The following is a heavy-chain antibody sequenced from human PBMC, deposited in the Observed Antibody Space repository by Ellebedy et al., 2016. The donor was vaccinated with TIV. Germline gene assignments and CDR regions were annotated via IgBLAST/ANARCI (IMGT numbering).Heavy chain of an antibody. Sequence: MPSETLSLTCTVSGGSISSSSYYWGWIRQPPGKGLEWIGSIYYSGSTYYNPSLKSRVTISVDTSKNQFSLKLSSVTAADTAVYYCARHGRSLFGEFPRVDYWGQGTLVTVSS. CDR1: GGSISSSSYY. CDR3: ARHGRSLFGEFPRVDY. D-gene: IGHD3-10*01. V-gene: IGHV4-39*01. CDR2: IYYSGST. J-gene: IGHJ4*02.